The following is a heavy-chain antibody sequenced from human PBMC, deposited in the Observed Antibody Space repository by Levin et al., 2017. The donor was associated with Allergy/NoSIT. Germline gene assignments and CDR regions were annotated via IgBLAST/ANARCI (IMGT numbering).Heavy chain of an antibody. Sequence: SVKVSCKASGGTFSSYAISWVRQAPGQGLEWMGGIIPIFGTANYAQKFQGRVTITADESTSTAYMELSSLRSEDTAVYYCATTWGDFWSGYWTYYYYGMDVWGQGTTVTVSS. CDR1: GGTFSSYA. CDR3: ATTWGDFWSGYWTYYYYGMDV. D-gene: IGHD3-3*01. J-gene: IGHJ6*02. V-gene: IGHV1-69*13. CDR2: IIPIFGTA.